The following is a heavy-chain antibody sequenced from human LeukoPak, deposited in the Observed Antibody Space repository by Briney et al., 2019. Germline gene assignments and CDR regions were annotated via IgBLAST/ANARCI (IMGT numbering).Heavy chain of an antibody. Sequence: GGSLRLSCAASGFTFSSYGMHWVRQAPGKGLAWVAVIWYDGSNKYYADSVKGRFTISRDNSKNTLYLQMNSLRAEDTAVYYCARDRAYYDFWSDHYYYYYMDVWGKGTTVTVSS. J-gene: IGHJ6*03. V-gene: IGHV3-33*01. CDR3: ARDRAYYDFWSDHYYYYYMDV. D-gene: IGHD3-3*01. CDR1: GFTFSSYG. CDR2: IWYDGSNK.